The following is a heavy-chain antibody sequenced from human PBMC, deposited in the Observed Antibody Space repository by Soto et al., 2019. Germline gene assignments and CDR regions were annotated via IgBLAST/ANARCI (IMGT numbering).Heavy chain of an antibody. D-gene: IGHD5-12*01. J-gene: IGHJ4*02. V-gene: IGHV2-5*02. CDR2: IYWADDK. CDR1: GFSLSISGVG. CDR3: VHPTGYSGYYLFFDY. Sequence: QITLKESGPTLVNPTQPLTLTCTFSGFSLSISGVGVGWIRQPPGKALDWLALIYWADDKRYIPSLKSRLTITKDTSKHQVVLTVTNMDPVDTATYYCVHPTGYSGYYLFFDYWGQGTLVTVSS.